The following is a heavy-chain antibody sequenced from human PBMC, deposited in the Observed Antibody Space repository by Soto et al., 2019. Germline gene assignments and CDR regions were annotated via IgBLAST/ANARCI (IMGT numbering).Heavy chain of an antibody. CDR1: GFTFSTYA. Sequence: PGGSLRLSCAASGFTFSTYAMSWVRQAPGKGLEWVSFITNDAGYKYYPDSVKGRLTISRDNSKNSLYLQMNSLRAEDTAIYYFLRDLSGSYYIVDYWGQGSLVPVAS. D-gene: IGHD3-10*01. CDR3: LRDLSGSYYIVDY. J-gene: IGHJ4*02. V-gene: IGHV3-30*03. CDR2: ITNDAGYK.